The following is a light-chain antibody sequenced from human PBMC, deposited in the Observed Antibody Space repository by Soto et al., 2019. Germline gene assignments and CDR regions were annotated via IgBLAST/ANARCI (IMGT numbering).Light chain of an antibody. CDR2: GAS. Sequence: EIVLTQSPGTLSLSPGERATLSCRASQVFSSSYLAWYQQKPGQAPRLLIYGASGRATGIPDRFSCSGSGTDFTLTIIRLEPEDLAVYYCQQYGSSPIYPFGQGTKLEIK. J-gene: IGKJ2*01. CDR3: QQYGSSPIYP. CDR1: QVFSSSY. V-gene: IGKV3-20*01.